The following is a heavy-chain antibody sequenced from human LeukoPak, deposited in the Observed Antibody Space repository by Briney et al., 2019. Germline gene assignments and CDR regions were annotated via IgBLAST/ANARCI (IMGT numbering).Heavy chain of an antibody. CDR1: GFTFSSYA. CDR3: ARGPFSSGWYYHFDY. D-gene: IGHD6-19*01. J-gene: IGHJ4*02. V-gene: IGHV3-30-3*01. CDR2: ISYDGSNK. Sequence: GRSLRLSCAASGFTFSSYAMHWVRQAPGKGLEWVAVISYDGSNKYYADSVKGRFTISRDNSKNTLYLQMNSLRAEDTAVYYCARGPFSSGWYYHFDYWGQGTLVTVSS.